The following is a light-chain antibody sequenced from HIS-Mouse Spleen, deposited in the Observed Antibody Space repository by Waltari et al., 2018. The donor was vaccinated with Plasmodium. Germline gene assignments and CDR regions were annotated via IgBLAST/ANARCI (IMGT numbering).Light chain of an antibody. Sequence: EIVMTQSPATLSVSPGERATLSCRASKSVSSNLAWYQQKPGKAPRLLIYGASARATGIPARFSGSGPGTEFTLTISSLQSEDFAVYYCQQYNNWSFTFGPGTKVDIK. J-gene: IGKJ3*01. CDR2: GAS. CDR1: KSVSSN. CDR3: QQYNNWSFT. V-gene: IGKV3-15*01.